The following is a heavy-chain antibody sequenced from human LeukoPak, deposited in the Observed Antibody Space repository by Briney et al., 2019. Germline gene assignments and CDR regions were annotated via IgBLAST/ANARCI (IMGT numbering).Heavy chain of an antibody. CDR3: ARQPSGVTLYYYMDV. V-gene: IGHV4-39*01. CDR1: GGSISSTSYY. Sequence: PSETLSLTCTVSGGSISSTSYYWGWIRQPPGKGLEWIGSIYYSGSTYYNPSLKSRVTISVDTSKNQFSLKLSSVTAADTAVYYCARQPSGVTLYYYMDVWGKGTTVTISS. CDR2: IYYSGST. D-gene: IGHD3-10*01. J-gene: IGHJ6*03.